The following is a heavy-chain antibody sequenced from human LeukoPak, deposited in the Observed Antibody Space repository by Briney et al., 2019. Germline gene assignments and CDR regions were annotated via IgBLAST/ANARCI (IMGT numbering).Heavy chain of an antibody. D-gene: IGHD1-14*01. J-gene: IGHJ4*02. CDR2: IKQDGSEK. V-gene: IGHV3-7*01. CDR3: ARGRNFSPHIDS. Sequence: PGGSLRLSCAASRFSFNTYAMTWVRQAPGKGLEWVANIKQDGSEKYYVDSVKGRFTISRDNAKNSLYLQMNSLRAEDTAVYYCARGRNFSPHIDSWGQGILVTVSS. CDR1: RFSFNTYA.